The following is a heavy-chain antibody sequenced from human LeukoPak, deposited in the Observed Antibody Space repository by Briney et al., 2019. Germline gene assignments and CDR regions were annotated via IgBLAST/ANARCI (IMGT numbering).Heavy chain of an antibody. D-gene: IGHD3-16*01. Sequence: GGSLRLSCAASGFTFSSYAMSWVRQAPGKGLEWVSTISGSGGSTYYAGSVKGRFTISRDNSKNTLYLQMNSLRAEDTAVYYCARTRGSYNRGAFDYWGQGTLVTVSS. J-gene: IGHJ4*02. CDR3: ARTRGSYNRGAFDY. CDR1: GFTFSSYA. V-gene: IGHV3-23*01. CDR2: ISGSGGST.